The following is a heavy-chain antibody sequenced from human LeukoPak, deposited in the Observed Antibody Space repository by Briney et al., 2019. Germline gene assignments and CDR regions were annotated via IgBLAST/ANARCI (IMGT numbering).Heavy chain of an antibody. Sequence: GGSLRLSCAASGFTVSSNYMSWVRQAPGKGLEWVSVLYAGGSTYYADSVKGRFTVSRDNSKNTLYLQMSSLGVEDTAVYYCIRDPGGLDYRGQGTLVTVSS. V-gene: IGHV3-53*01. CDR3: IRDPGGLDY. CDR2: LYAGGST. CDR1: GFTVSSNY. J-gene: IGHJ4*02. D-gene: IGHD6-25*01.